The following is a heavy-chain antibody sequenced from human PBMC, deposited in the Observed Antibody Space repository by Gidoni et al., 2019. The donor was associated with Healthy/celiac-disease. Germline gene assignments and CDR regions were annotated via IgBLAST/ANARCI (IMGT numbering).Heavy chain of an antibody. CDR2: SRSKAYGGTT. D-gene: IGHD6-6*01. V-gene: IGHV3-49*03. Sequence: VQLVESGGGLVQPGRSLRLSCTASGFTFGDYAMSWFRQAPGKGLEWVGYSRSKAYGGTTKYAASVKGRFTISKDDSKSSAYLQMNSLKSEDTAVYYCEGWAAPRPYWGQGTLVTVSS. J-gene: IGHJ4*02. CDR3: EGWAAPRPY. CDR1: GFTFGDYA.